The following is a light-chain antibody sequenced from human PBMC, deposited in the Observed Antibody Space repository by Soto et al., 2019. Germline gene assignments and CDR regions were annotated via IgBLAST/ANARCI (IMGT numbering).Light chain of an antibody. CDR1: QSVSSN. V-gene: IGKV3-15*01. Sequence: EIVMTQSPATLSVSPGERATLSCRASQSVSSNFAWYQQKPGQAPRLLIYGASTRATGIPARFSGSGSGTEFTLTISSLQSEDFAVYYCQQYNDWPSNTFGQGTQVDI. CDR3: QQYNDWPSNT. CDR2: GAS. J-gene: IGKJ2*01.